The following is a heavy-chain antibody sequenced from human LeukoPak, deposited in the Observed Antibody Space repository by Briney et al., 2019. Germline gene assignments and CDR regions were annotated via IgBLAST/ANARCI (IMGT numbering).Heavy chain of an antibody. CDR1: GYTFSGHW. Sequence: GGSLRLSCAASGYTFSGHWIHWVRQAPGKGLEWVSRINSDATGTMDADSVKGRFTTSRDNAKNTAYPQMNSLRAEDTAVYYCARGRYFALDVWGQGTTVTVSS. CDR3: ARGRYFALDV. J-gene: IGHJ6*02. CDR2: INSDATGT. D-gene: IGHD2/OR15-2a*01. V-gene: IGHV3-74*03.